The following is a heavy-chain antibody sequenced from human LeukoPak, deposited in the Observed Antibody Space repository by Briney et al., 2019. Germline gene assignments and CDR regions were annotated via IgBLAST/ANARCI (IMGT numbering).Heavy chain of an antibody. CDR3: ASSLNVFYGMDV. CDR2: ISGAGGTT. J-gene: IGHJ6*02. D-gene: IGHD2-8*01. V-gene: IGHV3-23*01. Sequence: GGSLRLSCAASGFTFSSYAMTWVRQAPGKGLEWVSAISGAGGTTYYADSEKGRFTISRDNSKSTLYLQMNSLTAEDTAVYFCASSLNVFYGMDVWGQGTTVTVSS. CDR1: GFTFSSYA.